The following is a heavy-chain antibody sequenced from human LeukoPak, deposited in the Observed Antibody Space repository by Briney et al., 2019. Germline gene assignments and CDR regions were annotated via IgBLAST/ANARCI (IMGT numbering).Heavy chain of an antibody. Sequence: GASVKVSCKASGYTFTGYYMRWVRQAPGQGLEWMGWINPNSGGTNYAQKFQGRVTMTRDTSISTAYMELSRLRSDDTAVYYCASRDGDYDDYYYYGMDVWGQGTTVTVSS. CDR2: INPNSGGT. D-gene: IGHD4-17*01. CDR1: GYTFTGYY. J-gene: IGHJ6*02. CDR3: ASRDGDYDDYYYYGMDV. V-gene: IGHV1-2*02.